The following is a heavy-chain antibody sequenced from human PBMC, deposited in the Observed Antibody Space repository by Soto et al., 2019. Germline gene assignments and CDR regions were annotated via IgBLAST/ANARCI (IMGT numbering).Heavy chain of an antibody. D-gene: IGHD2-15*01. CDR1: GGSISSTTYS. CDR3: ARQDRVVVEGRWFDP. J-gene: IGHJ5*02. CDR2: MYYSGTT. Sequence: SETLSLTCTVSGGSISSTTYSWGWIRQPPGKGLEWIGSMYYSGTTYSNPSLQSRVTISVDTSNNQFSLKLTSVTAADTAVYYCARQDRVVVEGRWFDPWGQGTLVTVSS. V-gene: IGHV4-39*01.